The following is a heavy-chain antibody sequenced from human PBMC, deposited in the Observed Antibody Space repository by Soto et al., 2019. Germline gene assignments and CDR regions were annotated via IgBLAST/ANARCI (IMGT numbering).Heavy chain of an antibody. J-gene: IGHJ3*02. Sequence: PGGSLRLSCAASGFTFSNAWMNWVRQAPGKGLEWVGRIKSKTDGGTTDYAAPVKGRFTISRDDSKNTLYLQMNSLKTEDTAVYYCTTAYPNSYYDSSGYDAFDIWGQGTMVTVSS. CDR1: GFTFSNAW. CDR2: IKSKTDGGTT. V-gene: IGHV3-15*07. D-gene: IGHD3-22*01. CDR3: TTAYPNSYYDSSGYDAFDI.